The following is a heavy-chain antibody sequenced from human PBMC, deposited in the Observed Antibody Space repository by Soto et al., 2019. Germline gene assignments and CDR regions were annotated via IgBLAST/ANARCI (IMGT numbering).Heavy chain of an antibody. CDR2: IDPSDSYT. Sequence: GESLNMSCKGSGYSFTIYWISLVLRMPGKGLDWMGRIDPSDSYTNYSASFQCHVTISADKSISTAYLQWSSLTASDTAMYYCARLGEVGDNGMDVRGQGTTVTVSS. D-gene: IGHD3-10*01. CDR3: ARLGEVGDNGMDV. CDR1: GYSFTIYW. J-gene: IGHJ6*02. V-gene: IGHV5-10-1*01.